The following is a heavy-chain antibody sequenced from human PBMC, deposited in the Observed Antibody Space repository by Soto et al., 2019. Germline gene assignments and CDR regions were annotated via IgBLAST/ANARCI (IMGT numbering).Heavy chain of an antibody. CDR1: GFTISNTY. J-gene: IGHJ4*02. CDR3: ARSYSYPYYFDY. D-gene: IGHD5-18*01. V-gene: IGHV3-66*01. Sequence: GGSLRLSCAASGFTISNTYINWVRQAPGKGLEWASVIYPGGSTYYADSVKGRFTISRDNSKNTLYFEMNSLRAEDAAVYYCARSYSYPYYFDYWGQGTPVTVSS. CDR2: IYPGGST.